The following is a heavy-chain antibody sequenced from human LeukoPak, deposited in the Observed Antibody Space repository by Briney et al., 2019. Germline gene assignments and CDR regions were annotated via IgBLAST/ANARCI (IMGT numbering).Heavy chain of an antibody. J-gene: IGHJ4*02. D-gene: IGHD3-22*01. CDR3: AASPDYYDSSGYPYYFDY. CDR2: IVVGSGNT. Sequence: ASVKVSCKASGFTFTSSAVQWVRQARGQRLEWIGWIVVGSGNTNYAQKFQERVTITRDMSTSTAYMELSSLRSEDTAVYYCAASPDYYDSSGYPYYFDYWGQGTLVTVSS. V-gene: IGHV1-58*01. CDR1: GFTFTSSA.